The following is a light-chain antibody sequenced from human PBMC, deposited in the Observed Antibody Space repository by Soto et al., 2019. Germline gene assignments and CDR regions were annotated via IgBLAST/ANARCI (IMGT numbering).Light chain of an antibody. Sequence: DIQMTQSPSTLSASVGDRVTITCRASQTISSWLAWYQQKPWKAPKLLIYAASSLQSGVPSRFSGSGSGTDFTLTISSLQPEDFATYYCQQANSFPLTFGGGTKVDIK. V-gene: IGKV1-12*01. J-gene: IGKJ4*01. CDR3: QQANSFPLT. CDR1: QTISSW. CDR2: AAS.